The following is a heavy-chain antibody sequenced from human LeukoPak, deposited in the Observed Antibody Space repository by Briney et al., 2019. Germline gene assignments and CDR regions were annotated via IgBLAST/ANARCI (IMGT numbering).Heavy chain of an antibody. D-gene: IGHD3-22*01. Sequence: SGPTLVKPTQTLTLTCTFSGFSLSTSGVGVGWIRQPPGKALEWLALIYWDDDKRHSPSLKSRLTITKDTSKNQVVLTMTNMDPVDTATYYCAHSPHYYDSSGYYYVAWFDPWGQGTLVTVSS. CDR3: AHSPHYYDSSGYYYVAWFDP. CDR1: GFSLSTSGVG. V-gene: IGHV2-5*02. CDR2: IYWDDDK. J-gene: IGHJ5*02.